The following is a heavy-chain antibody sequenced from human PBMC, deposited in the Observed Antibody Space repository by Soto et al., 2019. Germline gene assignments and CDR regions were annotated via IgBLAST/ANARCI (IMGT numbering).Heavy chain of an antibody. Sequence: EVQLVESGGGLVQPGGSLRLSCAASGITFSTYNMNWVRQAPGKGLEWLSYISSGSSTIYYADSVKGRFTISRNNAKNSLYLKMNSLRAEETAVYYCATGDFDLWGRGTLVTVSS. J-gene: IGHJ2*01. CDR2: ISSGSSTI. V-gene: IGHV3-48*01. CDR1: GITFSTYN. CDR3: ATGDFDL.